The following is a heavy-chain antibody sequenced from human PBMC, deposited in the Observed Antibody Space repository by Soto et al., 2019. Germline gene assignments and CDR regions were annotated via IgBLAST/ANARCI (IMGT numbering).Heavy chain of an antibody. CDR2: VYHTGDT. Sequence: SETLSLTCGVSGGTVASSHWWSWVRQSPGRGLEWIGNVYHTGDTNFNPSLQSRVTFSVDKSNNQFSLRLTSVTAADTAVYFCAREIVTAGGNNYFDPWGPGTLVTVYS. CDR1: GGTVASSHW. D-gene: IGHD2-21*02. V-gene: IGHV4-4*02. J-gene: IGHJ5*02. CDR3: AREIVTAGGNNYFDP.